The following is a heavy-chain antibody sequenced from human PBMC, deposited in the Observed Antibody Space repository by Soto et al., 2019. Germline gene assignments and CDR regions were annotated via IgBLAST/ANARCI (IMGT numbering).Heavy chain of an antibody. J-gene: IGHJ1*01. V-gene: IGHV1-3*01. CDR3: ARPPICSGGSCYLEYLQH. CDR1: GYTFTSYA. CDR2: INAGNGNT. D-gene: IGHD2-15*01. Sequence: ASVKVSCKASGYTFTSYAMHWVRQAPGQRLEWMGWINAGNGNTKYSQKFQGRVTITRDTSASTAYMELSSLRSEDTAVYYCARPPICSGGSCYLEYLQHWGQGTLVTVSS.